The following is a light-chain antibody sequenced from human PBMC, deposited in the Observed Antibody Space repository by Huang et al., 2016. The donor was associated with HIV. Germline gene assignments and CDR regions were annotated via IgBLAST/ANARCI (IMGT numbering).Light chain of an antibody. CDR3: QQYNNWLVIT. V-gene: IGKV3-15*01. CDR1: QRVSRN. CDR2: GAS. J-gene: IGKJ5*01. Sequence: EIVMTQSPATLSVSPGERATLSCRASQRVSRNLAWSQQKPGQAPRLLIYGASTRATGIPARFSGSGSGTEFTLTISSLQSEDFAVYYCQQYNNWLVITFGQGTRLEIK.